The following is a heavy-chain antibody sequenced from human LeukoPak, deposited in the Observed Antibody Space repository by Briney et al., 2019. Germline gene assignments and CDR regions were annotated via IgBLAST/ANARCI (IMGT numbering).Heavy chain of an antibody. D-gene: IGHD3-16*01. CDR1: GGSISSSSFY. Sequence: PSETLSLTCTVSGGSISSSSFYWGWIRQTPGKGLEWIGSVYYSGSIYYNPSLESRVTLSADTSKNRFSLRLSSVTAADTAVYYCVRQLPYDSIWGSYHYCFDYWGQGTLVTVSS. CDR3: VRQLPYDSIWGSYHYCFDY. V-gene: IGHV4-39*01. J-gene: IGHJ4*02. CDR2: VYYSGSI.